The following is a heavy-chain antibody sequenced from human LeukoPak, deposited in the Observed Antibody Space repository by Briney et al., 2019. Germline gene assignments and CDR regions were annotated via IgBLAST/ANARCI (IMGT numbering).Heavy chain of an antibody. CDR2: IIPIFGTA. CDR3: ARETHYDILTGYYRSWFDP. CDR1: RGTFSSYA. Sequence: GSSVKVSCKASRGTFSSYAISWVRQAPGQGVEWMGGIIPIFGTANYAQKFQGRVTITADESTSTAYMELSSLRSEDTAVYYCARETHYDILTGYYRSWFDPWGQGTLVTVSS. D-gene: IGHD3-9*01. V-gene: IGHV1-69*01. J-gene: IGHJ5*02.